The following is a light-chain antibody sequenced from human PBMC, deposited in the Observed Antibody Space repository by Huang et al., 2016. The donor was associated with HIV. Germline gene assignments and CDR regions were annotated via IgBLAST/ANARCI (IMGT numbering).Light chain of an antibody. Sequence: DTQMTQSPSSLSASIGDRVTMSCRASQTVDMYLNWYQQTPGRAPKLLIYAASNLQSDVPSRFSGTGSGTNFTLTISSLQPEDFVIYFCQQTYNVPRTFGQGTALEIK. CDR3: QQTYNVPRT. J-gene: IGKJ2*01. CDR2: AAS. V-gene: IGKV1-39*01. CDR1: QTVDMY.